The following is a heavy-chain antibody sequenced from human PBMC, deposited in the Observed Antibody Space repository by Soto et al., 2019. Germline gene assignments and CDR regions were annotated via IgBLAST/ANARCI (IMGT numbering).Heavy chain of an antibody. J-gene: IGHJ3*02. V-gene: IGHV1-69*12. CDR2: IIPIFSTT. Sequence: QVHLVQSGAEVKKPGSSVKVSCKAPGGTFSNHAINWVRQAPGQGLEWMGRIIPIFSTTNYAQKFQGRILMSAEESTITAYLELRSLKQDDPAVYYCAREVAADGTFREDVFDIWGQGTLVTVSS. CDR1: GGTFSNHA. D-gene: IGHD6-13*01. CDR3: AREVAADGTFREDVFDI.